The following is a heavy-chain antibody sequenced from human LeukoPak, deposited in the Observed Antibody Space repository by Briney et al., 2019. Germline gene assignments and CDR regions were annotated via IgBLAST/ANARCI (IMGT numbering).Heavy chain of an antibody. CDR1: GGSISRGDYY. CDR3: AGVIVQSGYYPFDY. V-gene: IGHV4-30-4*01. D-gene: IGHD3-9*01. Sequence: SETLSPTCNVSGGSISRGDYYWSWIRQPPGKGLEWIGYIYYTGSTYYNPSLKSRVTISVDTSKNQFSLKLSSVTAADTAVYYCAGVIVQSGYYPFDYWGQGTLVTDSS. J-gene: IGHJ4*02. CDR2: IYYTGST.